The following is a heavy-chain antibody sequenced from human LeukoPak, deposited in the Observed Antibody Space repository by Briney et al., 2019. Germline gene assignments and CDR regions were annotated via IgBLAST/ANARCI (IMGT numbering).Heavy chain of an antibody. CDR3: ARAPRNTAMAPNWFDP. D-gene: IGHD5-18*01. CDR1: GGSFSGYY. CDR2: INHSGST. Sequence: SETLSLTCAVYGGSFSGYYWSWIRQPPGKGLEWIGEINHSGSTNYNPSLKSRVTVSVDTSKNQFSLKLSSVTAADTAVYYCARAPRNTAMAPNWFDPWGQGTLVTVSS. J-gene: IGHJ5*02. V-gene: IGHV4-34*01.